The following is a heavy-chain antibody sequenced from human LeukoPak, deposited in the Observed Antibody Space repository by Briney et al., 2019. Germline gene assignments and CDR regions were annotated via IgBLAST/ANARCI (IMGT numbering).Heavy chain of an antibody. CDR3: AKAKGMIVVVIDY. J-gene: IGHJ4*02. D-gene: IGHD3-22*01. CDR2: ISGSGGST. Sequence: GGSLRLSCAASGFTFSSYAMSWVRQAPGKGLEWVSAISGSGGSTYYADSVKGRFTISRDNSKSTLYLQMNSLRAEDTAVYYCAKAKGMIVVVIDYWGQGTLVTVSS. V-gene: IGHV3-23*01. CDR1: GFTFSSYA.